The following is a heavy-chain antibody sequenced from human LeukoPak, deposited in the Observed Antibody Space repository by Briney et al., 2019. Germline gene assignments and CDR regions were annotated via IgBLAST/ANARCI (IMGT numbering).Heavy chain of an antibody. J-gene: IGHJ4*02. D-gene: IGHD5-24*01. V-gene: IGHV3-30*18. CDR2: ISYDESNE. CDR1: GFTLGSYG. Sequence: GGSLRLSCAASGFTLGSYGMHWVRQAPGKGLEWVASISYDESNEYYGDSVKGRFSVSRDNSKNTLYLHMNSLRAEDTAVYYCAKEREMATRYYFDYWGQETLVTVSS. CDR3: AKEREMATRYYFDY.